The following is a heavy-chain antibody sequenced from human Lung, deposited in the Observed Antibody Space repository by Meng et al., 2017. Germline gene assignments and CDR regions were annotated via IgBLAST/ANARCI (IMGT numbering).Heavy chain of an antibody. CDR2: INPKSGDT. CDR3: ARDEDISAAGKLFGDY. D-gene: IGHD6-13*01. Sequence: QVQLVRPGAEVKKPGASVKVSCKASGYTFPDYWLHWVRRAPGQGLEWMGRINPKSGDTHYAQRFQGRVTMTGDTSISTAYMELSGLRSDDTAMYYCARDEDISAAGKLFGDYWGQGTLVTVSS. J-gene: IGHJ4*02. V-gene: IGHV1-2*06. CDR1: GYTFPDYW.